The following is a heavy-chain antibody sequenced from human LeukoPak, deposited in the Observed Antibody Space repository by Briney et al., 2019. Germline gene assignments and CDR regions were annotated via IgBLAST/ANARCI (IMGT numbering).Heavy chain of an antibody. CDR2: IRYDGSNK. V-gene: IGHV3-30*02. CDR3: AKGGIIAVAGEHAAFDI. D-gene: IGHD6-19*01. J-gene: IGHJ3*02. Sequence: GGSLRLSCAASGFTFSSYDMHWVRQAPGKGLEWVAFIRYDGSNKYYADSVKGRFTISRDNSKNTLYLQMNSLRAEDTAVYYCAKGGIIAVAGEHAAFDIWGQGTMVTVSS. CDR1: GFTFSSYD.